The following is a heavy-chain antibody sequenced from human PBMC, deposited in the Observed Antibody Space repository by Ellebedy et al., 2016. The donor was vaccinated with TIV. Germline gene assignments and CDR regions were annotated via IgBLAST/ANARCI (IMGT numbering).Heavy chain of an antibody. CDR3: ARDHIVVVPAANALEI. CDR1: GFTFSSYA. V-gene: IGHV3-30*01. D-gene: IGHD2-2*01. CDR2: ISYDGSNK. J-gene: IGHJ3*02. Sequence: PGGSLRLSCAASGFTFSSYAMHWVRQAPGKGLEWVAVISYDGSNKYYADSVKGRFTISRDNSKNTLYLQMNSLRAEDTAVYYCARDHIVVVPAANALEIWGQGTMVTVSS.